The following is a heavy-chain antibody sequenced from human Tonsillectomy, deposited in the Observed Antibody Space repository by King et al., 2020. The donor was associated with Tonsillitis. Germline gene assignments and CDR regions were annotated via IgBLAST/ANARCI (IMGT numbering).Heavy chain of an antibody. V-gene: IGHV3-15*01. J-gene: IGHJ4*02. CDR2: IKTKTDGGTT. CDR1: GFTFSNAW. CDR3: TTSQYYYDSSGYSGSDY. D-gene: IGHD3-22*01. Sequence: VQLVESGGGLVKPGGSLRLSCAVSGFTFSNAWMSWVRQAPGKGLEWVGRIKTKTDGGTTDYAAPVKGRFTISRDDSKNTLYLQMNSLKTEDTAVYYCTTSQYYYDSSGYSGSDYWGQGTLVTVSS.